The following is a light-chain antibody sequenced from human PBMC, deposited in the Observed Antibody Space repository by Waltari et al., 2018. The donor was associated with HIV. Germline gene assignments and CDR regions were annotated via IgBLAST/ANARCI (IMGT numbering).Light chain of an antibody. J-gene: IGLJ1*01. Sequence: QSVLTQPPSLSGAPGQRVILSCTGSRPNIGAGFDVHWYQQRPGTVPKLLIYGNNNRPSGVPDRFSGSKSGTSASLANTGLQADDEADYYCQSYDSGLNTYVFGTGTRVTVL. CDR3: QSYDSGLNTYV. CDR2: GNN. V-gene: IGLV1-40*01. CDR1: RPNIGAGFD.